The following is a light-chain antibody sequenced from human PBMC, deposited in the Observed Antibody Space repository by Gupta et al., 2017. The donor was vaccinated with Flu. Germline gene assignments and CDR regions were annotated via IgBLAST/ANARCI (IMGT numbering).Light chain of an antibody. Sequence: DVQMTQSPSPLSASVGDRVIITCRASQSIGSWLAWYQQRPGKAPKLLIYKASRLESGVPSRFSGSGSGTEFTLTISSLQPDDFGTYYCQQCDSYPRTFGQGTKVEIK. CDR3: QQCDSYPRT. J-gene: IGKJ1*01. CDR1: QSIGSW. CDR2: KAS. V-gene: IGKV1-5*03.